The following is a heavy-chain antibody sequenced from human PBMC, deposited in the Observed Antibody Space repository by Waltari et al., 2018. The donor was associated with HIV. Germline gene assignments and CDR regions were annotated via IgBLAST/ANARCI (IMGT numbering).Heavy chain of an antibody. CDR1: GINFNNNV. CDR2: INVGNWKT. CDR3: ATGTDWLVNVLEY. Sequence: QIQLVQSGAEVKKPGASVKVSCKTSGINFNNNVIHWVSQAPGQGLEWMGSINVGNWKTRDSQMFQGRVRFTRDTSETTIFMEVSSLKVEDTAIYFCATGTDWLVNVLEYWGQGTLVTVSS. D-gene: IGHD6-19*01. J-gene: IGHJ4*02. V-gene: IGHV1-3*01.